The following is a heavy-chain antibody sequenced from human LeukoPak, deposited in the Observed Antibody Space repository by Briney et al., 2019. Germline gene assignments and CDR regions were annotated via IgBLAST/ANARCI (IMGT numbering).Heavy chain of an antibody. Sequence: PGGSLRLSCAASGFTFSSYSMNWVRQAPGKGLEWVSSISSSSSYIYYADSVKGRFTISRDNAKNSLYLQMNSLRAEDTAVYYCARVAKNYYDSRGAFDIWGQGTMVTVSS. D-gene: IGHD3-22*01. CDR1: GFTFSSYS. J-gene: IGHJ3*02. V-gene: IGHV3-21*01. CDR3: ARVAKNYYDSRGAFDI. CDR2: ISSSSSYI.